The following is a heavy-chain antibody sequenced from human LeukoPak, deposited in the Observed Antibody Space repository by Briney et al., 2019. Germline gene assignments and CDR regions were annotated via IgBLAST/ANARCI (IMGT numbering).Heavy chain of an antibody. CDR2: IIPISGTT. CDR3: ARKLRLGGNWFDP. J-gene: IGHJ5*02. V-gene: IGHV1-69*13. Sequence: SVKVSCKTSGGTFTSYAITWVRQAPGQGLEWMGKIIPISGTTNYAQKLQGRVTFTADESTSTAYMELSSLRSEDTALYYCARKLRLGGNWFDPWGQGTLVSVSS. D-gene: IGHD1-26*01. CDR1: GGTFTSYA.